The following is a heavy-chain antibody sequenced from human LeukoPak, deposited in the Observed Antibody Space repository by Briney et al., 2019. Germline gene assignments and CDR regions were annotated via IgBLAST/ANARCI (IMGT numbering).Heavy chain of an antibody. V-gene: IGHV4-34*01. CDR1: GGSFSGYY. CDR2: ITHSGST. J-gene: IGHJ5*02. CDR3: ARGGGYSSSWYWGRWFAP. D-gene: IGHD6-13*01. Sequence: SETLSLTCAVYGGSFSGYYWSWLRQPPGKGLEWMGEITHSGSTNYNPSLKSRVTISVDTSKIQFSLKLSSVTAADPAVYFCARGGGYSSSWYWGRWFAPWGQGTLVTVSS.